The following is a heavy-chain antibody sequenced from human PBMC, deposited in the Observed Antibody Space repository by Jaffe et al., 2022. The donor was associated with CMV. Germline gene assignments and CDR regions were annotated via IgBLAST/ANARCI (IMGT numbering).Heavy chain of an antibody. CDR3: ARDLLSSSWPYYYYYGMDV. CDR2: IWYDGSNK. CDR1: GFTFSSYG. D-gene: IGHD6-13*01. V-gene: IGHV3-33*01. J-gene: IGHJ6*02. Sequence: QVQLVESGGGVVQPGRSLRLSCAASGFTFSSYGMHWVRQAPGKGLEWVAVIWYDGSNKYYADSVKGRFTISRDNSKNTLYLQMNSLRAEDTAVYYCARDLLSSSWPYYYYYGMDVWGQGTTVTVSS.